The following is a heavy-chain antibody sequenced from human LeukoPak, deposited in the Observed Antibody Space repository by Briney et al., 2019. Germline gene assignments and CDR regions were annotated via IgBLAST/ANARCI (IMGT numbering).Heavy chain of an antibody. CDR1: GFIFTDHY. Sequence: GGSLRLSCAASGFIFTDHYMDWVRQAPGKGLERVGRTRNKAENYMTEYAASVKGRFTVSREYSKNSLNLQMNSLKIEDTAVYYCVTWISGHGYWGQGTLVTVSS. CDR3: VTWISGHGY. V-gene: IGHV3-72*01. D-gene: IGHD1-26*01. CDR2: TRNKAENYMT. J-gene: IGHJ4*02.